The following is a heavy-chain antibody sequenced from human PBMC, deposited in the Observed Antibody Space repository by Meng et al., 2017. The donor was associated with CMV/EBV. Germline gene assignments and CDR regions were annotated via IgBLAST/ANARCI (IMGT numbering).Heavy chain of an antibody. CDR3: AREGDNPFDY. Sequence: HVQLTAAGPGRVNPSQTLSLTCTVSGGSISSGDYYWSWIRQPPGKGLEWIGYIYYSGSTYYNPSLKSRITISVDTSKNQFSLKLSSVTAADTAVYYCAREGDNPFDYWGQGTLVTVSS. CDR2: IYYSGST. CDR1: GGSISSGDYY. D-gene: IGHD2-21*02. J-gene: IGHJ4*02. V-gene: IGHV4-30-4*08.